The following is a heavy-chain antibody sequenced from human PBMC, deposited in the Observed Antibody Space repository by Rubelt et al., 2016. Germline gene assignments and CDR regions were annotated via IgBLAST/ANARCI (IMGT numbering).Heavy chain of an antibody. CDR1: GGSINSYY. D-gene: IGHD2-21*02. V-gene: IGHV4-59*08. Sequence: QVQLQESGPGLAKPSETLSLTCTVSGGSINSYYWSWIRQPPGKGLEWLAYTHDSGETKYNPSLKSRLIISVDTSKNQLSLKLSSVTAADTAVYHCARQPPDTAAFDDWGQGVLDTVSS. CDR2: THDSGET. CDR3: ARQPPDTAAFDD. J-gene: IGHJ4*02.